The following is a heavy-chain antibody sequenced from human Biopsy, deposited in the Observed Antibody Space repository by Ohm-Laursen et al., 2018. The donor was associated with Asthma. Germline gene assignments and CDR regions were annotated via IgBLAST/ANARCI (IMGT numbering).Heavy chain of an antibody. CDR3: AKDWFDGSVTSLYYYYGIDV. CDR2: ISYDGREK. D-gene: IGHD2-21*02. V-gene: IGHV3-30*18. Sequence: SLRLSCAASGFAFGNYAMYWVRQAPGKGPEWVALISYDGREKGYVDSVKGRFTISRDNFRNTLYVEMSSLRPEDSANYYCAKDWFDGSVTSLYYYYGIDVWGQGTAVTVSS. CDR1: GFAFGNYA. J-gene: IGHJ6*02.